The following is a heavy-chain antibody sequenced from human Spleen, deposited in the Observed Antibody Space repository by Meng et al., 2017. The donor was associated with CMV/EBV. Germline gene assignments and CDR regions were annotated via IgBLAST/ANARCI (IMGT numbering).Heavy chain of an antibody. Sequence: KASGYTITDYYMHWVRQAPGQGLEWMGWINPNSGATNYAQNFQGRVTMTRGTSISTAYMEVSSLRSDDTAVYYCARSRETTTSCFDYWGQGTLVTVSS. V-gene: IGHV1-2*02. J-gene: IGHJ4*02. D-gene: IGHD2-2*01. CDR2: INPNSGAT. CDR1: GYTITDYY. CDR3: ARSRETTTSCFDY.